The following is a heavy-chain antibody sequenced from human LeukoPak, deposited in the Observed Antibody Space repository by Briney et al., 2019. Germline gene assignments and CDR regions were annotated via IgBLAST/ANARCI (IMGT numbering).Heavy chain of an antibody. CDR2: ISSSSYR. CDR3: ARISGSYVFDY. D-gene: IGHD1-26*01. J-gene: IGHJ4*02. CDR1: GFTFSDYY. Sequence: GGSLRLSCAASGFTFSDYYMSWIRQAPGKGLEWVSHISSSSYRSHADSVKGRFTISRDNAKNSLYLQMNSLRAEDTAVYYCARISGSYVFDYWGQGTLVTVSS. V-gene: IGHV3-11*03.